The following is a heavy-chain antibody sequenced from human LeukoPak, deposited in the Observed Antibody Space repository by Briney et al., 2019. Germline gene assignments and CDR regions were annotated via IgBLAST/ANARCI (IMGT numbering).Heavy chain of an antibody. J-gene: IGHJ4*02. CDR1: GFTFSDFT. Sequence: PGGSLRLSCAGSGFTFSDFTINWVRKAPGKGLEWVSCIGGSSDSYIYYADSVRGRFTISRDNAKNSVYLQMDSLRAEDTALYYCARAVPGFDSWGQGTLVTVSS. V-gene: IGHV3-21*01. CDR2: IGGSSDSYI. CDR3: ARAVPGFDS.